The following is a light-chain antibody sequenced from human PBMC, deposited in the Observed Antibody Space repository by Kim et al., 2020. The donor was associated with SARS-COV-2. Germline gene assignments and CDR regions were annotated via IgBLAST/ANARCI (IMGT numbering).Light chain of an antibody. Sequence: EIVMTQSPAMLSVSPGERATLSCRASQSVLTKLAWYQQKPGQSPRLLVYDASTRASGIPARFSGSGSATEFILTISSLESEDFAVYYCQQYFDWPPFLTFGGGTKLEI. J-gene: IGKJ4*01. V-gene: IGKV3-15*01. CDR3: QQYFDWPPFLT. CDR1: QSVLTK. CDR2: DAS.